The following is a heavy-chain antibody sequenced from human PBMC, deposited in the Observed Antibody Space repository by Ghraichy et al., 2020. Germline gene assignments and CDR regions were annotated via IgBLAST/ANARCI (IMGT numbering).Heavy chain of an antibody. CDR3: ARVVRGHIVVVTAIKRDYGMDV. CDR2: INHSGST. V-gene: IGHV4-34*01. J-gene: IGHJ6*02. CDR1: GGSFSGYY. Sequence: SETLSLTCAVYGGSFSGYYWSWIRQPPGKGLEWIGEINHSGSTNYNPSLKSRVTISVDTSKNQFSLKLSSVTAADTAVYYCARVVRGHIVVVTAIKRDYGMDVWGQGTTVTVSS. D-gene: IGHD2-21*02.